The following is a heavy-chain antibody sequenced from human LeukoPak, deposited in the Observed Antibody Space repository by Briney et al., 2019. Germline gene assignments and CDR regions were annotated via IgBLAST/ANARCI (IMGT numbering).Heavy chain of an antibody. CDR2: IGANVGST. Sequence: GGSLRLSCVASGFTFSTFGMYWLCLAPGKGLEWVSAIGANVGSTSYADSVRGRFTITRDNSRNTLYLQMSSLRTDDTATYYCTKSTDYWYYGMDVWGQGTIVTVSS. D-gene: IGHD2-8*02. CDR3: TKSTDYWYYGMDV. CDR1: GFTFSTFG. V-gene: IGHV3-23*01. J-gene: IGHJ6*02.